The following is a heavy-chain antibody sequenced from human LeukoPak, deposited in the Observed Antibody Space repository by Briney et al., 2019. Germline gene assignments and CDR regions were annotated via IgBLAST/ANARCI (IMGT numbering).Heavy chain of an antibody. CDR2: IYYSGST. CDR1: GGSISSYY. V-gene: IGHV4-59*01. J-gene: IGHJ3*02. D-gene: IGHD6-19*01. Sequence: SETLSLTCTVSGGSISSYYWSWFRQPPGKGLEWIGYIYYSGSTNYNPSLKSRVTISVDTSRNQFSLKLSSVTAADTAVYYCARGLPGYSNGDDAFDIRGQGTMVTVSS. CDR3: ARGLPGYSNGDDAFDI.